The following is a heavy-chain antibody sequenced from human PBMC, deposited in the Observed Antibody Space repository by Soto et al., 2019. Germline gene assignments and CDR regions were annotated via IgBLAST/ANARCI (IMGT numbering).Heavy chain of an antibody. CDR2: IWYDGSNK. V-gene: IGHV3-33*01. Sequence: AGGSLRLSCAASGFTFSSYGMHWVRQAPGKGLEWVAVIWYDGSNKYYADSVKGRFTISRDNSKNTLYLQMNSLRAEDTAVYYCARDGSIKATIFGVAMKDNYYYYYMDVWGKGTTVTVSS. CDR1: GFTFSSYG. D-gene: IGHD3-3*01. J-gene: IGHJ6*03. CDR3: ARDGSIKATIFGVAMKDNYYYYYMDV.